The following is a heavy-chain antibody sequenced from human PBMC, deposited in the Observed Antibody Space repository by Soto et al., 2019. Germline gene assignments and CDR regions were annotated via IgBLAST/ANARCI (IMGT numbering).Heavy chain of an antibody. CDR1: GYSFTTYW. CDR2: LYPGDSDT. Sequence: GESLKISCEGSGYSFTTYWIGWVRQMPGKGLEWMGSLYPGDSDTRYSPSFQGQVTISADKSISTAYLQWNSLKASDSAMYFCARNKAYCSSPSCYGMDVWGQGT. V-gene: IGHV5-51*01. CDR3: ARNKAYCSSPSCYGMDV. J-gene: IGHJ6*02. D-gene: IGHD2-2*01.